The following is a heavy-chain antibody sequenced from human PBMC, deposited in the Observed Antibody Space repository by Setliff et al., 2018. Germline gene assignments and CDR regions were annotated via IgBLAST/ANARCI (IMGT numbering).Heavy chain of an antibody. CDR3: AREGPESDSSGYMDV. V-gene: IGHV4-4*07. D-gene: IGHD3-22*01. Sequence: SETLSLTCAVYGDSFSDYYWSWIRQPAGKGLEWIGRIYTSGRINFNPSLKSRVTMSAEPSKNQFSLKVTSVTAADTAVYYCAREGPESDSSGYMDVWGQGTTVTVSS. CDR2: IYTSGRI. CDR1: GDSFSDYY. J-gene: IGHJ6*03.